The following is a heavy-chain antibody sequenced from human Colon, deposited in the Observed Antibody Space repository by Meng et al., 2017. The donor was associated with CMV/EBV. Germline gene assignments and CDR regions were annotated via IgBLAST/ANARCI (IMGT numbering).Heavy chain of an antibody. D-gene: IGHD3-9*01. V-gene: IGHV3-21*01. CDR2: ISSSSSYI. CDR1: GFTFSSYS. CDR3: AREKDDILTGYTPYYCMDV. J-gene: IGHJ6*02. Sequence: GESLKISCAASGFTFSSYSMNWVRQAPGKGLEWVSSISSSSSYIYYADSVKGRFTISRDNAKNSLYLQMNSLRAEDTAVYYCAREKDDILTGYTPYYCMDVWGQGTTVTVSS.